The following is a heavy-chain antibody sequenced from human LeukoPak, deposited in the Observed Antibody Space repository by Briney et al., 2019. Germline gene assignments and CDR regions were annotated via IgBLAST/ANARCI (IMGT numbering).Heavy chain of an antibody. Sequence: SETLSLTCTVSGGSISSYYWSWIRQPAGKGLEWIGRIYTSGSTNYNPSLKSRVTMSVDTSKNQFSLKLSSVTAADTAVYYCARNAEGIYDILTGYSYYFDYWGQGTLVTVSS. CDR1: GGSISSYY. CDR3: ARNAEGIYDILTGYSYYFDY. V-gene: IGHV4-4*07. J-gene: IGHJ4*02. CDR2: IYTSGST. D-gene: IGHD3-9*01.